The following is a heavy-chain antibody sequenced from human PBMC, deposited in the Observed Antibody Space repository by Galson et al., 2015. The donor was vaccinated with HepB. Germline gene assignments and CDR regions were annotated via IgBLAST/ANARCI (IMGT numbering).Heavy chain of an antibody. CDR2: INWYGGST. Sequence: SLRLSCAASGFTFDDYGMSWVRQTPGKGLEWVSGINWYGGSTGYTDSVKGRFTISRDNAKNSLYLHMNSLRAEDTALYHCARGRGSSAVTAINYYFDYWGQGTLVTVSS. D-gene: IGHD5-18*01. V-gene: IGHV3-20*01. J-gene: IGHJ4*02. CDR3: ARGRGSSAVTAINYYFDY. CDR1: GFTFDDYG.